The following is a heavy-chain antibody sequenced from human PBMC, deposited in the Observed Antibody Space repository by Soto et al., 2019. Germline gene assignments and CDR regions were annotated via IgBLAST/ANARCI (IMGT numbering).Heavy chain of an antibody. CDR2: IIPIFGTA. CDR3: AHNTLWDSSGWAYDP. Sequence: QVQLVQSGAEVKKPGSSVKVSCKASGGTFSSYAISWVRQAPGQGLEWMGGIIPIFGTANYAQKFQGRVTITAYESTSTAYMELSSLRAEATSVYYCAHNTLWDSSGWAYDPWGQGTLVTVSS. CDR1: GGTFSSYA. D-gene: IGHD6-19*01. J-gene: IGHJ5*02. V-gene: IGHV1-69*01.